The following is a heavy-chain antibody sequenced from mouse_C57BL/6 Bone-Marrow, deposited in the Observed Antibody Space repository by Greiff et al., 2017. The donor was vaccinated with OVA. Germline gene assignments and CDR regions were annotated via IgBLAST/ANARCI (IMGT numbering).Heavy chain of an antibody. V-gene: IGHV10-1*01. CDR1: GFSFNTYA. D-gene: IGHD1-1*01. CDR2: IRSKSNNYAT. CDR3: VRQNYYGSSYGYYAMDY. Sequence: EVNVVESGGGLVQPKGSLKLSCAASGFSFNTYAMNWVRQAPGKGLEWVARIRSKSNNYATYYADSVKDRFTISRDDSESMLYLQMNNLKTEDTAMYYCVRQNYYGSSYGYYAMDYWGQGTSVTVSS. J-gene: IGHJ4*01.